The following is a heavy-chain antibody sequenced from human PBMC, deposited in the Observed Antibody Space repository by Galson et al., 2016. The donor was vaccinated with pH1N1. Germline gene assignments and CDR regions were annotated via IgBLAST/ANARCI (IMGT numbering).Heavy chain of an antibody. CDR2: IYWDDDK. CDR1: GFSLSTSGVG. Sequence: PALVKPTQTLTLTCTFSGFSLSTSGVGVGWIRQPPGKALEWLALIYWDDDKRYSPSLKSRLTITKDTSKNQVVLTMTNMDPVDTATYYCANSSQDCTGGVGYVGFDYWGQGTLFTVSS. J-gene: IGHJ4*02. D-gene: IGHD2-8*02. V-gene: IGHV2-5*02. CDR3: ANSSQDCTGGVGYVGFDY.